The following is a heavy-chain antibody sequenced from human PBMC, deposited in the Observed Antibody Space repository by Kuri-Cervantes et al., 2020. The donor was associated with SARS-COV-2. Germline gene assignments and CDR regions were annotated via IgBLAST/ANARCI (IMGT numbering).Heavy chain of an antibody. V-gene: IGHV4-39*07. J-gene: IGHJ4*02. Sequence: SETLSLTCTVSGGSISSSSYYWGWIRQPPGKGLEWIGSIYYSGSTYYNPSPKSRVTISVDTSKNQFSLKLSSVTAADTAVYYCARRLKDGPPDYWGQGTLVTVSS. CDR2: IYYSGST. CDR3: ARRLKDGPPDY. CDR1: GGSISSSSYY.